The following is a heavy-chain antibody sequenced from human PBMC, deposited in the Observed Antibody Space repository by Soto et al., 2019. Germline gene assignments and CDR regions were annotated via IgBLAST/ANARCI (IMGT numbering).Heavy chain of an antibody. Sequence: ASVKVSCKASGYTFTSYGISWVRQAPGQGLEWMGWISAYNGNTNYAQKLQGRVTMTTDTSTSTAYMELRSLRSDDTAVYYCAKDDYGDYPNWFDPWGQGTLVTVSS. D-gene: IGHD4-17*01. CDR1: GYTFTSYG. V-gene: IGHV1-18*01. J-gene: IGHJ5*02. CDR3: AKDDYGDYPNWFDP. CDR2: ISAYNGNT.